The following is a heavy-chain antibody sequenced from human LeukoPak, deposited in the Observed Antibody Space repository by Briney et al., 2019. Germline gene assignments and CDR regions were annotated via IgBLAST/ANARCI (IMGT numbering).Heavy chain of an antibody. CDR1: GYTFISYD. V-gene: IGHV1-8*01. CDR3: ARVYPTMVRGIIDY. J-gene: IGHJ4*02. D-gene: IGHD3-10*01. CDR2: VNPATGKT. Sequence: ASVKVSCKASGYTFISYDINWVRKATGQGLEWMGWVNPATGKTGYAQKFQGRVTMTRNTSISTAYMELSSLTSEDTAVYYCARVYPTMVRGIIDYWGQGTLVTVSS.